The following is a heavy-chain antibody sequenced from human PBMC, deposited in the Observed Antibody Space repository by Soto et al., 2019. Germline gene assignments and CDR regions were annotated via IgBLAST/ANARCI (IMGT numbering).Heavy chain of an antibody. CDR3: AKDSRDGYNFPSPDY. J-gene: IGHJ4*02. D-gene: IGHD5-12*01. Sequence: QVQLVESGGGVVQPGRSLRLSCAASGFTFSSYGMHWVRQAPGKGLEWVAVISYDGSNKYYADSVKGRFTISRDNSKNTLYQQMNSLRAADTAVYYSAKDSRDGYNFPSPDYWGQGTLVTVSS. CDR2: ISYDGSNK. V-gene: IGHV3-30*18. CDR1: GFTFSSYG.